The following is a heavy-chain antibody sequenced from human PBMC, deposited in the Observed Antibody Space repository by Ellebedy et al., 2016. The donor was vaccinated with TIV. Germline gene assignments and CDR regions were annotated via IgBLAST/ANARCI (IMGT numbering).Heavy chain of an antibody. V-gene: IGHV3-43*01. CDR2: ISWDGGST. Sequence: GESLKISXAASGFTFDDYTMHWVRQAPGKGLEWVSLISWDGGSTYYADSVKGRFTISRDNSKNSLYLQMNSLRTEDTALYYCAKDIIPAVVRGLKRRYYYYYGMDVWGQGTTVTVSS. J-gene: IGHJ6*02. D-gene: IGHD3-10*01. CDR1: GFTFDDYT. CDR3: AKDIIPAVVRGLKRRYYYYYGMDV.